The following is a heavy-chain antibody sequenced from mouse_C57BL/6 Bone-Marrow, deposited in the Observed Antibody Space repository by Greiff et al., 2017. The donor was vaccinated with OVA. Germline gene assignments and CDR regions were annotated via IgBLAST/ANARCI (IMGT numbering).Heavy chain of an antibody. V-gene: IGHV1-69*01. Sequence: QVQLQQPGAELVMPGASVKLSCKASGYTFTSYWMHWVKQRPGQGLEWIGEIDPSDSYTNYNQKFKGKSTLTVDKSSSTAYMQLSSLTSEDSAVYYCARRGGYGYLYYYAMDYWGQGTSVTVSS. CDR1: GYTFTSYW. D-gene: IGHD2-2*01. CDR2: IDPSDSYT. J-gene: IGHJ4*01. CDR3: ARRGGYGYLYYYAMDY.